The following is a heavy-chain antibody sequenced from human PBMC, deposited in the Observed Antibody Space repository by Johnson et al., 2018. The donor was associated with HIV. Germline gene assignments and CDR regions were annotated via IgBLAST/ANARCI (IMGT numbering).Heavy chain of an antibody. V-gene: IGHV3-33*01. J-gene: IGHJ3*01. Sequence: VQLVESGGGVVQPGRSLRLSCTASGFTFSSYGIHWVRQAPGKGLEWVALIWYDGSNKYYADSVKGRFTISRDNAKNSVYLQMNSLEADDTAVYYCARAPEVRGVDAFDVWGQGTVVTVSS. CDR1: GFTFSSYG. CDR2: IWYDGSNK. CDR3: ARAPEVRGVDAFDV. D-gene: IGHD3-10*01.